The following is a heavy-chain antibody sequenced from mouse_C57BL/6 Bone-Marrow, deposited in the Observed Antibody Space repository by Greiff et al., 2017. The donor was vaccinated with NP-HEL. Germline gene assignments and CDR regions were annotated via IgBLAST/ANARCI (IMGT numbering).Heavy chain of an antibody. Sequence: VQLQESGAELARPGASVKMSCKASGYTFSTYTMHWVKQRPGQGLEWIGYINPSSGYANYNQKFKDMATLTADKYSSTAYMQLSSLTSEDSAVYYCARGYYYGSSLDYWGQGTTLTVSS. CDR3: ARGYYYGSSLDY. D-gene: IGHD1-1*01. CDR1: GYTFSTYT. J-gene: IGHJ2*01. V-gene: IGHV1-4*01. CDR2: INPSSGYA.